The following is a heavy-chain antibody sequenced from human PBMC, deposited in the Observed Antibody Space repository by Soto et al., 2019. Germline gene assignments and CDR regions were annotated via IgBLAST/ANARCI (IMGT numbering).Heavy chain of an antibody. CDR2: ITSSSVT. J-gene: IGHJ4*02. V-gene: IGHV3-48*01. CDR3: VGEVGFQLIY. D-gene: IGHD2-2*01. Sequence: EVQLVESGGGLVQPGESLRLSCAASGLTFSTHSMNWVRQAPGKGLERISYITSSSVTMYADSVKGRFTISRDNAKNSLYLQMNSLRAEDTAVYFCVGEVGFQLIYWGQGTLVTVSS. CDR1: GLTFSTHS.